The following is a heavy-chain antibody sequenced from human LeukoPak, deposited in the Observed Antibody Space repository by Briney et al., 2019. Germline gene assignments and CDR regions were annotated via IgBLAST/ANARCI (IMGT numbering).Heavy chain of an antibody. V-gene: IGHV3-30*18. CDR2: ISYDGSNK. Sequence: GGSLRLSCAASGFTFSSYGMHWVRQAPGKGLEWVAVISYDGSNKYYADSVKRRFTISRDNSKNTLYLQMNSLRAEDTAVYYCAKDTHSGSYYYFDYWGQGTLVTVSS. D-gene: IGHD1-26*01. CDR1: GFTFSSYG. J-gene: IGHJ4*02. CDR3: AKDTHSGSYYYFDY.